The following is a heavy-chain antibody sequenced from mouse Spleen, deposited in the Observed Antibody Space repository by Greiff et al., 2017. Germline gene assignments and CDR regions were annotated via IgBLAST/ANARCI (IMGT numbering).Heavy chain of an antibody. CDR2: IDPENGDT. CDR3: TRGGYYDYYAMDY. J-gene: IGHJ4*01. Sequence: VQLQQSGAELVRPGASVKLSCTASGLNNKDDYMQWVKQRPEQGLEWIGWIDPENGDTEYASKFQGKATITADTSSNTAYLQLSSLTSEDTAVYYCTRGGYYDYYAMDYWGQGTSVTVSS. D-gene: IGHD2-3*01. V-gene: IGHV14-4*01. CDR1: GLNNKDDY.